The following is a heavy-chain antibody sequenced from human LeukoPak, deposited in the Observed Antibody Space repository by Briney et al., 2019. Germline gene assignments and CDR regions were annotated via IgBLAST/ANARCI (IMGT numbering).Heavy chain of an antibody. J-gene: IGHJ4*02. D-gene: IGHD3-3*01. Sequence: GGSLRLSCAASGFTFSSYAMSWVRQAPGKGLELVSAISGSGSTYYADSVKGRFTISRDNSKNTLYLQMNSLRAEDTAVYYCAKDHYDFWSGYYIHFDYWGQGTLVTVSS. CDR3: AKDHYDFWSGYYIHFDY. CDR1: GFTFSSYA. V-gene: IGHV3-23*01. CDR2: ISGSGST.